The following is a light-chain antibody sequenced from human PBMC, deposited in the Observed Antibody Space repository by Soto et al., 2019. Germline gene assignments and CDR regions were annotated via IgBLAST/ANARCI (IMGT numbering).Light chain of an antibody. Sequence: EIVLTQSPATLSLSPGERATLSCRASQSVSSYFAWYQQKPGQAPRLLIYDASNRATGIPARFSGSGFGTDFTLTISSLEPEDFAVYYCQQRSNWPVTFGQGTRVEIK. J-gene: IGKJ1*01. CDR1: QSVSSY. CDR3: QQRSNWPVT. V-gene: IGKV3-11*01. CDR2: DAS.